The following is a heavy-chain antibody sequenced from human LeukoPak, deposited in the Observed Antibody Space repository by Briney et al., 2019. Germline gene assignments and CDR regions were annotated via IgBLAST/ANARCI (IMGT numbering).Heavy chain of an antibody. J-gene: IGHJ4*02. CDR1: GFTFSSYW. Sequence: GGSLRLSCAASGFTFSSYWMSWVRQAPGKGLEWVSAISGSGGSTYYADSVKGRFTISRDNSKNTLYLQMNSLRAEDTAVYYCAKDMRFDWTPYYFDYWGQGTLVTVSS. D-gene: IGHD3-9*01. CDR3: AKDMRFDWTPYYFDY. CDR2: ISGSGGST. V-gene: IGHV3-23*01.